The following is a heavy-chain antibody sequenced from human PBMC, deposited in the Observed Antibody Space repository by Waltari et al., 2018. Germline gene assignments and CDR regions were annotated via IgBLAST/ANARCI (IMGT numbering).Heavy chain of an antibody. CDR1: GGSISSYY. CDR3: ARTLYYDFWSGYSTWFDF. V-gene: IGHV4-59*01. Sequence: QVQLQESGPGLVKPSETLSLTCTVSGGSISSYYWSWIRQRPGKGLEWIGYIYYSGSTNYNPSLKSRVTISVDTSKNQFSLKLSSVTAADTAVYYCARTLYYDFWSGYSTWFDFWGQGTLVTVSS. CDR2: IYYSGST. D-gene: IGHD3-3*01. J-gene: IGHJ4*02.